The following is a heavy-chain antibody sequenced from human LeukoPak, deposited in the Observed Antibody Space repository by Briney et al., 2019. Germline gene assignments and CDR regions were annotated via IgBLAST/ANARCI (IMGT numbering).Heavy chain of an antibody. CDR3: ARDAPSIAVAGYVDY. CDR1: GPSISNYF. D-gene: IGHD6-19*01. Sequence: SETLSLTCTLAGPSISNYFWSWLRQSAGKGLEWIGSIHASGSTNYAPSLKSRVTISVDTSKNQFSLKLTSVTAADTAVYFCARDAPSIAVAGYVDYGGQGTLVTVSS. V-gene: IGHV4-4*07. J-gene: IGHJ4*02. CDR2: IHASGST.